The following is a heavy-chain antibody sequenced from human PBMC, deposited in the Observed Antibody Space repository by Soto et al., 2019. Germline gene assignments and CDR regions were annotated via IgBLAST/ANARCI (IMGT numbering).Heavy chain of an antibody. CDR1: GFSLTNCG. CDR3: AKDLYSSGWFNYFDP. V-gene: IGHV3-30*18. J-gene: IGHJ5*02. CDR2: ISYDGSQE. D-gene: IGHD6-19*01. Sequence: QVQLVESGRGVVQPGRSLILSCAASGFSLTNCGMHWVRQAPGKGLEWVAMISYDGSQEHFIDSVKGRFTISRDNSKNTLYLQMNSLRPEDTAVYYCAKDLYSSGWFNYFDPWGQGTLVTVSS.